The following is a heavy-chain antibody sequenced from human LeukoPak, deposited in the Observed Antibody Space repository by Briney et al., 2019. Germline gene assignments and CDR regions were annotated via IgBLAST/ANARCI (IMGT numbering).Heavy chain of an antibody. Sequence: GGSLRLSCAASGFTFSSYEMNWVRQAPGKGLEWVSYISTSGSTIYYADSVKGRFTISRDNAKSSLYLQMNSLRAEYTAIYYCASSYCSGGSCYSWWFDPWGQGTLVTVSS. CDR2: ISTSGSTI. J-gene: IGHJ5*02. V-gene: IGHV3-48*03. D-gene: IGHD2-15*01. CDR1: GFTFSSYE. CDR3: ASSYCSGGSCYSWWFDP.